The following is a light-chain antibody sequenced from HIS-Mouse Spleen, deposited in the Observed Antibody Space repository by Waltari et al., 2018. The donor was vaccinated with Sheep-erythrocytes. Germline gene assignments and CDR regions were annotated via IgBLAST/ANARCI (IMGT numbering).Light chain of an antibody. V-gene: IGLV2-11*01. CDR1: TRDVGGYNY. CDR2: DVS. J-gene: IGLJ2*01. Sequence: QSALTQPRSVSGSPGPSVTISCTGTTRDVGGYNYFSWYHQHPGKAPKLMIDDVSKRPSGVPDRFSGSKSGNTASLTISGLQAEDEADYYCCSYAGSYTFVFGGGTKLTVL. CDR3: CSYAGSYTFV.